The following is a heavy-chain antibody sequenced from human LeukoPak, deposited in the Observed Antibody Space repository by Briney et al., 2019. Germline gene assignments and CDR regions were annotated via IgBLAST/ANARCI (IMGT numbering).Heavy chain of an antibody. CDR3: ARETYYDILTGYADFDY. J-gene: IGHJ4*02. Sequence: SVKVSCKASGGTFSSYAISWVRQAPGLGLEWMGRIIPIFGTANYAQKFQGRVTITTDESTSTAYMELSSLRSEGTAVYYCARETYYDILTGYADFDYWGQGTLVTVSS. V-gene: IGHV1-69*05. CDR2: IIPIFGTA. D-gene: IGHD3-9*01. CDR1: GGTFSSYA.